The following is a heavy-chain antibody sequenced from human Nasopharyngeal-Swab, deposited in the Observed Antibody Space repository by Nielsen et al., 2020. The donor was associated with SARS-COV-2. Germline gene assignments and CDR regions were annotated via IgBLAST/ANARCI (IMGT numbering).Heavy chain of an antibody. CDR1: GYIFTSYW. V-gene: IGHV5-51*01. J-gene: IGHJ4*02. CDR2: IYPADSDS. Sequence: GESLKISCKGSGYIFTSYWIGGVRQMPGKGLEWMGIIYPADSDSRYSLSFQGQVSISVDKSISTAYLQWNTLKASDTAIYYCVRRAFSASYFYFDYWGPGTLVTVSS. D-gene: IGHD1-26*01. CDR3: VRRAFSASYFYFDY.